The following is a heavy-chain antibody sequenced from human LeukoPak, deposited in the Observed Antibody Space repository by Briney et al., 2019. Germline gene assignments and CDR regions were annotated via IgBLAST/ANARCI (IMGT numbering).Heavy chain of an antibody. Sequence: SVKVSCKASGGTLSSYAISWVRQAPGQGLEWMGGIIPIFGTANYAQKFQGRVTITADESTSTAYMELSSLRSEDTAVYYCARHAGYSYGFDYWGQGTLVTVSS. V-gene: IGHV1-69*13. J-gene: IGHJ4*02. CDR2: IIPIFGTA. CDR3: ARHAGYSYGFDY. CDR1: GGTLSSYA. D-gene: IGHD5-18*01.